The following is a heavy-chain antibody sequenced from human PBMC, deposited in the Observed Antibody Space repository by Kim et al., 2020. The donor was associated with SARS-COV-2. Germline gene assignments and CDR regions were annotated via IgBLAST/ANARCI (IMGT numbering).Heavy chain of an antibody. CDR1: GYSFTSYW. CDR3: ARQSSPEDSGYGEYAGWYFDL. CDR2: IDPSDSYT. V-gene: IGHV5-10-1*01. J-gene: IGHJ2*01. D-gene: IGHD5-12*01. Sequence: GESLKISCKGSGYSFTSYWISWVRQMPGKGLEWMGRIDPSDSYTNYSPSFQGHVTISADKSISTAYLQWSSLKASDTAMYYCARQSSPEDSGYGEYAGWYFDLWGRGTLVTVSS.